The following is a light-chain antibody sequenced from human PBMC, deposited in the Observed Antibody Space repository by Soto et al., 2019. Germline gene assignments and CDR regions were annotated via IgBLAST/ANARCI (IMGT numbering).Light chain of an antibody. Sequence: QLVLTQPPSASGSPGQSVTISCTGTSSDVGDYNYVSWYQQHPGKAPKLMIYEVSKRPSGVPDRFSGSKSGNTASLTVSGLQAEDEADYYCSSYAGSNNGVFGGGTKLTVL. J-gene: IGLJ3*02. CDR3: SSYAGSNNGV. CDR2: EVS. V-gene: IGLV2-8*01. CDR1: SSDVGDYNY.